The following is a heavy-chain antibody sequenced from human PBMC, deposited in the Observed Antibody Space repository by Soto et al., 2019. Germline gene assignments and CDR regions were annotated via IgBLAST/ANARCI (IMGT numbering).Heavy chain of an antibody. Sequence: QVQLQESGPGLVKPSETLSLNCTVSGGSFSNYYWSWIRQPPGKGLEWIGYTSYGVGTHYSPTPKCRSTISLGKPKDQLCLQLSSMTDADTAVYFSARYTTTWSSFDYWGPGTRVPVSS. CDR3: ARYTTTWSSFDY. V-gene: IGHV4-59*01. CDR2: TSYGVGT. J-gene: IGHJ4*02. CDR1: GGSFSNYY. D-gene: IGHD2-2*02.